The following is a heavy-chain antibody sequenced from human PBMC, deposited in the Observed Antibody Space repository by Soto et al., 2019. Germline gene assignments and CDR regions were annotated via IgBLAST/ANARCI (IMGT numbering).Heavy chain of an antibody. D-gene: IGHD6-19*01. CDR1: GYTFTSYD. Sequence: ASVKVSCKASGYTFTSYDINWVRQATGQGLEWMGWMNPNSGNTGYAQKFQGRVTMTRKTSISTAYMELSSLRSEDTAVYYCARGLKFRKFISIAVAGRGGWFDPWGQGTLVTVSS. CDR3: ARGLKFRKFISIAVAGRGGWFDP. J-gene: IGHJ5*02. CDR2: MNPNSGNT. V-gene: IGHV1-8*01.